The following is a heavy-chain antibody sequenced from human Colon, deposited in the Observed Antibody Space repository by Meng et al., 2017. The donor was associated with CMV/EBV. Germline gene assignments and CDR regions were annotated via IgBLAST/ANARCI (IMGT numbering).Heavy chain of an antibody. J-gene: IGHJ5*02. CDR1: GYTFTHHG. D-gene: IGHD4-17*01. V-gene: IGHV1-18*01. CDR2: ISTQSGNA. Sequence: ASVKVSCKAAGYTFTHHGIAWVRQAPGQGLEWTGWISTQSGNAISVKGRFTISRDTSKNTLYLQMNSLRAEDTAVYYCAKDTRPYGDNGNCFDPWGQGTLVTVSS. CDR3: AKDTRPYGDNGNCFDP.